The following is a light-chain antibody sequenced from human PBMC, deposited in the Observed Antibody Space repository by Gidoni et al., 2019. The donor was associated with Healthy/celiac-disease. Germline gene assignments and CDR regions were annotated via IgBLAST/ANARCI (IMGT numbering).Light chain of an antibody. CDR3: QQYNSYWT. CDR1: QRISSW. V-gene: IGKV1-5*03. CDR2: KAS. J-gene: IGKJ1*01. Sequence: DIQMTQSPSTLSASVGNRVTITCRASQRISSWLAWYQQKPRKAPKLLIYKASSLESGVPSRFSGSGSGTEFTLTISSLQPADFATYYCQQYNSYWTFGQGTKVEIK.